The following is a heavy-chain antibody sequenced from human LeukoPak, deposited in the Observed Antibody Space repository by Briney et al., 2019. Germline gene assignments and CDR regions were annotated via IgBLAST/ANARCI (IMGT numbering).Heavy chain of an antibody. V-gene: IGHV3-13*01. Sequence: GGSLRLSCAASGSTFSSYDMHWVRQATGKGLEWVSAIGTAGDTYYPGSVKGRFTISRENSKNSLYLQMNSVSAGDTAVYYCARERIGYGFDYWGQRTLVTVSS. J-gene: IGHJ4*02. CDR1: GSTFSSYD. D-gene: IGHD2-15*01. CDR3: ARERIGYGFDY. CDR2: IGTAGDT.